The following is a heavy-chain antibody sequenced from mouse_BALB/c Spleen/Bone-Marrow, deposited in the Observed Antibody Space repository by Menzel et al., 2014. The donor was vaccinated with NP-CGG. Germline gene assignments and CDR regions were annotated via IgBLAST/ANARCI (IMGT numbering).Heavy chain of an antibody. CDR1: GDSITTDY. Sequence: VQLKESGPSLVKPSQTLSLTCSVTGDSITTDYWNWIRKFPGDKLEYLGYISYSGITYYNPSLKSRISITRDTSKNQYYLQLNSVTTEDTATYYCARTYYYGSSSFKDWGHGTLVTVSA. J-gene: IGHJ3*01. V-gene: IGHV3-8*02. CDR2: ISYSGIT. D-gene: IGHD1-1*01. CDR3: ARTYYYGSSSFKD.